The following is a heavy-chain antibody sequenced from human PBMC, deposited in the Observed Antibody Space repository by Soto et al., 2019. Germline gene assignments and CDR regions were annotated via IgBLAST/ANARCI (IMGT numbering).Heavy chain of an antibody. CDR3: ARGYSSSFYFDY. CDR1: GGSFSGYY. J-gene: IGHJ4*02. Sequence: QVQLQQWGAGLLKPSETLSLTCAVYGGSFSGYYWSWIRQPPGKGLEWIGEINHSGSTNYNPSLKSRVTISVDTYKNQFSLKLRSVTAADTAVYYCARGYSSSFYFDYWGQGTLVTVSS. D-gene: IGHD6-6*01. CDR2: INHSGST. V-gene: IGHV4-34*01.